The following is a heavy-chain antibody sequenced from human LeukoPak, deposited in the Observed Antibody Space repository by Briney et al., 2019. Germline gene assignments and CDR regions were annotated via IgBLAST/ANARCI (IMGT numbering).Heavy chain of an antibody. Sequence: ASVKVSCKASGYTFTSYDINWVRRATGQGHEWMGWMNPNSGNTGYAQKFQGRVTITRNTSISTAYMELSRLRSEDTAVYYCARGLLMRDYVWGRRYYYMDVWGKGTTVTVSS. CDR2: MNPNSGNT. CDR1: GYTFTSYD. CDR3: ARGLLMRDYVWGRRYYYMDV. D-gene: IGHD3-16*01. J-gene: IGHJ6*03. V-gene: IGHV1-8*03.